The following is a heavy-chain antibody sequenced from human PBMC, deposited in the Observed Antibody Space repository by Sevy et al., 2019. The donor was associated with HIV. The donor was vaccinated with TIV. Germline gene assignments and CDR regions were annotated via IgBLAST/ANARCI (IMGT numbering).Heavy chain of an antibody. CDR3: AGLAAAPGLDYMDV. J-gene: IGHJ6*03. CDR2: SNPSGGYT. V-gene: IGHV1-46*01. D-gene: IGHD6-13*01. Sequence: ASGKVSCKASGYTLTSHYMHWVRQAPGQGLEGMGISNPSGGYTRYAQKFQGRVIMTRDTSTSTAYMELSSLSSDETAVYYCAGLAAAPGLDYMDVWGKGTTVTVSS. CDR1: GYTLTSHY.